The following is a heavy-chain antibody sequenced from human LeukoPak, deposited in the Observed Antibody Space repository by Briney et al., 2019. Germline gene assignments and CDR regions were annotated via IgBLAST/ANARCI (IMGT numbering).Heavy chain of an antibody. J-gene: IGHJ6*02. CDR2: IIPILGIA. D-gene: IGHD1-20*01. CDR1: GGTFSSYA. Sequence: SVKVSCKASGGTFSSYAISWVRQAPGQGLEWMGRIIPILGIANYAQKFQGRVTITADKSTSTAYMELSSLRSEDTAVYYCARDRYNWNGTKYGMDVWGQGTTVTVSS. V-gene: IGHV1-69*04. CDR3: ARDRYNWNGTKYGMDV.